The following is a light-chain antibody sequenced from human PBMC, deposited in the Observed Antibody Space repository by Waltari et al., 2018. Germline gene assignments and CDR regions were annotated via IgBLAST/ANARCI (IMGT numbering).Light chain of an antibody. CDR1: QSISSG. CDR3: QQYNSYSRA. V-gene: IGKV1-5*03. J-gene: IGKJ1*01. Sequence: DIQMTQSPSTLSASVGDRVTITCRASQSISSGLAWYQQKPGKAPKLLIYKASSLESGVPSRFSGSGSGTEFTLTISSLQPDDFATYYCQQYNSYSRAFGQGTKVESK. CDR2: KAS.